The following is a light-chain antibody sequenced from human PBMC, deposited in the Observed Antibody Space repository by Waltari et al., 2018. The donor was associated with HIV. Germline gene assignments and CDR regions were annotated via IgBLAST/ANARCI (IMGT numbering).Light chain of an antibody. J-gene: IGLJ2*01. CDR3: GTWDTSLSAVV. V-gene: IGLV1-51*02. CDR1: SSNIGKNY. CDR2: ENN. Sequence: QSVLTQPPSVSATPRQKVTISCSGTSSNIGKNYVSWFQQLPGTAPKLLIYENNKRPSVMPDRFSGSKSGTSATLGITGLQTGDEADYYCGTWDTSLSAVVFGGGTKLAVL.